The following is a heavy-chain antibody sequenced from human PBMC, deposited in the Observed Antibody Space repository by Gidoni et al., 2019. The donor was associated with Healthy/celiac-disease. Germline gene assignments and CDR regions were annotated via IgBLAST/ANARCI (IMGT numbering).Heavy chain of an antibody. CDR2: IYYSGST. CDR3: ARDPRDYYGMDV. Sequence: WIRQPPGKGLEWIGYIYYSGSTNYNPSLKSRVTISVDTSKNQFSLKLSSVTAADTAVYYCARDPRDYYGMDVWGQGTTVTVSS. J-gene: IGHJ6*02. V-gene: IGHV4-59*01.